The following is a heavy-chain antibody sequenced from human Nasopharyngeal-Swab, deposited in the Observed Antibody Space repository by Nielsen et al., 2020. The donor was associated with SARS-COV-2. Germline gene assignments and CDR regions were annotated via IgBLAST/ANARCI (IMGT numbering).Heavy chain of an antibody. CDR2: IYYSGST. CDR1: GGSISSYY. V-gene: IGHV4-59*01. CDR3: ARVRGTIFGVVTAPGYFDY. D-gene: IGHD3-3*01. Sequence: SETLSLTCTVSGGSISSYYWSWIRQPPGKGLEWIGYIYYSGSTNYNPSLKSRVTISVDTSKNQFSLKLSSVTAADTAVYYRARVRGTIFGVVTAPGYFDYWGQGTLVTVSS. J-gene: IGHJ4*02.